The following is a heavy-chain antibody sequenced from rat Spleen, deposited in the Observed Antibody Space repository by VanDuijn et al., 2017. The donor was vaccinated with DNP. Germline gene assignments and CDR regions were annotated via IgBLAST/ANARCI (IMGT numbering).Heavy chain of an antibody. D-gene: IGHD1-2*01. CDR1: GFTFSNYY. CDR3: ATPSYYYSSYTGYFDY. V-gene: IGHV5-25*01. CDR2: ISTSGSRT. J-gene: IGHJ2*01. Sequence: EVQLVESGGGLVQPGRSLKLSCAASGFTFSNYYMAWVRQAPKKGLEWVAAISTSGSRTYYPDSVKGRFTISRDNAKSTLYLQMDSLRSEDTATYYCATPSYYYSSYTGYFDYWGQGVMVTVSS.